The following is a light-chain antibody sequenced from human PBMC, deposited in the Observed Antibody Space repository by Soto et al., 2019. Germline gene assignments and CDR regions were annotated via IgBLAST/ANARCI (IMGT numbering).Light chain of an antibody. J-gene: IGKJ5*01. CDR2: GAS. V-gene: IGKV3D-20*02. CDR3: QQRHMWPIT. CDR1: QSVSSNY. Sequence: IVLTQSPGTLSLSPWERATLSCRASQSVSSNYLAWYQQKPGQTPRLLIYGASNRATGIPDRFSGSGSGTDFTLTISSLEPEDSAVYYCQQRHMWPITFGQGTRLEIK.